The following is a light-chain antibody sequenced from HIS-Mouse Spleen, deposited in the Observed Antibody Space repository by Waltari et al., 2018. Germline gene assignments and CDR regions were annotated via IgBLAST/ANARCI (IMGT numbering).Light chain of an antibody. CDR2: EDS. CDR3: YSTDSSGNHRV. V-gene: IGLV3-10*01. CDR1: AFPKKN. J-gene: IGLJ2*01. Sequence: SYELTHPPSVSVSPGQTSRHTCSGVAFPKKNAYWYQAKSGQAPVLVIYEDSKRPSGIPERFSGSSSGTMATLTISGAQVEDEADYYCYSTDSSGNHRVFGGGTKLTVL.